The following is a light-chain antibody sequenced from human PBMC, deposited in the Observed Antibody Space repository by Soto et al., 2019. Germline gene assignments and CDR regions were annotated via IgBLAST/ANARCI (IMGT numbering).Light chain of an antibody. CDR1: QSVSDN. CDR2: RAS. J-gene: IGKJ5*01. V-gene: IGKV3-15*01. CDR3: QQYNSWPIT. Sequence: EVLMTQSPDTLYVSPGERFTRACRASQSVSDNLAWYQQKPGQGPRLLVYRASTRTLGIPARFSGSESGTEFTLTISSLQSEDFAVYYCQQYNSWPITFGQGTRLEIK.